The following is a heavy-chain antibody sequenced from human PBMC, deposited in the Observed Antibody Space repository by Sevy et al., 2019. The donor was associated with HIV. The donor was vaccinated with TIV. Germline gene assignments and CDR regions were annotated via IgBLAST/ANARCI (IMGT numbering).Heavy chain of an antibody. V-gene: IGHV3-23*01. CDR2: LNGSGGRT. J-gene: IGHJ3*02. D-gene: IGHD1-26*01. CDR3: AKDTDSGSYLNDAFDI. CDR1: GFTFSSFA. Sequence: GGYLRLSCAASGFTFSSFAMSWVRQTPGKGLEWVSGLNGSGGRTYYADTVKGRFTISRDNSKNTLYLQMNSLRAEDTAVYYCAKDTDSGSYLNDAFDIWGQGTMVTVS.